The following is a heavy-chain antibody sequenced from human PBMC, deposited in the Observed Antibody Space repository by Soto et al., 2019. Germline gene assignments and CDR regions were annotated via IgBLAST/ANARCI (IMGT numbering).Heavy chain of an antibody. CDR1: GYTFSVYH. CDR3: AKELQRGMAV. Sequence: QVHLVQSGAEVKQPGASVKVSCKASGYTFSVYHMHWVRQAPGQGLEWMGWVHPNSGGTNYAQSFEGRVTMTRDTSINTAYMELSRLTSDDTAVYYGAKELQRGMAVWGQGTTVTVSS. J-gene: IGHJ6*02. CDR2: VHPNSGGT. V-gene: IGHV1-2*02. D-gene: IGHD4-4*01.